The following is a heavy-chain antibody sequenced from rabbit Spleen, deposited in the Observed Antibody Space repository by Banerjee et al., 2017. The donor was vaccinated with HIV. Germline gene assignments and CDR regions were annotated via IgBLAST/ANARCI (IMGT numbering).Heavy chain of an antibody. J-gene: IGHJ4*01. CDR2: IYGGGSGSI. V-gene: IGHV1S45*01. CDR1: GFSFSSGYD. D-gene: IGHD2-1*01. Sequence: QEQLEESGGDLVKPEGFLTLTCTASGFSFSSGYDMCWVRQAPGKGLEWIACIYGGGSGSITYASWAKGRFTISKTSSTTVTLRMTSLTAADTATYFCARRNDDYYHFNLWGPGTLVTVS. CDR3: ARRNDDYYHFNL.